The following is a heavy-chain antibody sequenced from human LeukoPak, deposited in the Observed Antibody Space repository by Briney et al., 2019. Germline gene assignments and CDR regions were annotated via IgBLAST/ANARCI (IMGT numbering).Heavy chain of an antibody. J-gene: IGHJ1*01. CDR1: GFTFNTYA. CDR3: ARSLGSGWIHLDEY. V-gene: IGHV3-30*03. Sequence: GGSLRLSCAASGFTFNTYALHWVRQPPGKGLEGVAVVSYDGGAKYYADSVKGRFTISRDNSKNTVDLQMYSLRAEDSAVYYCARSLGSGWIHLDEYWGQGTLVTVS. CDR2: VSYDGGAK. D-gene: IGHD6-19*01.